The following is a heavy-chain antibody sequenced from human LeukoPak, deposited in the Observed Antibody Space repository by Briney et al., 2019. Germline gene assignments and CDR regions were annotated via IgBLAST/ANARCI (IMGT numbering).Heavy chain of an antibody. V-gene: IGHV3-7*01. CDR2: INPDGSEM. CDR1: GFIFRSHW. D-gene: IGHD3/OR15-3a*01. CDR3: ARDHTAPTIIWDC. Sequence: GGSLRLSCETSGFIFRSHWMSWVRQAPGKGLEWVANINPDGSEMHYVDSVKGRITVSRDNAKNSMYLQMNSLRAGDTAVYYCARDHTAPTIIWDCWGQGTLVTVSS. J-gene: IGHJ4*02.